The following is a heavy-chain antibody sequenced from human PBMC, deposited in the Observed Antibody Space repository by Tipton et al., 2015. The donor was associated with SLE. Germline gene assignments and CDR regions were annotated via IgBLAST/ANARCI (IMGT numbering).Heavy chain of an antibody. CDR1: GFTFSSYG. J-gene: IGHJ6*02. D-gene: IGHD3-16*01. Sequence: SLRLSCAVSGFTFSSYGMHWVRQAPGKGLEWVAVIWYDGSNKYYADSVKGRFTISRDNSKNTLYLQMSSLSAEDTAIYYCAGRRLIIFGHGMDVWGQGTTVTVSS. CDR3: AGRRLIIFGHGMDV. CDR2: IWYDGSNK. V-gene: IGHV3-33*01.